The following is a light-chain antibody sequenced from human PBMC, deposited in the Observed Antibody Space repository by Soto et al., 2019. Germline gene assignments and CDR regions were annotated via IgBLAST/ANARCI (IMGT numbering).Light chain of an antibody. J-gene: IGKJ1*01. CDR1: QDIKND. CDR2: GAT. CDR3: LQHKSYPRT. V-gene: IGKV1-17*01. Sequence: DIQMTQSPSSLSASVGDRVTITCRAGQDIKNDLAWFQQKPGKAPKRLIYGATTLQSGVPSRFSGSGSGTEFTLTISSLQAEDFATYYCLQHKSYPRTFGQGTKVEIK.